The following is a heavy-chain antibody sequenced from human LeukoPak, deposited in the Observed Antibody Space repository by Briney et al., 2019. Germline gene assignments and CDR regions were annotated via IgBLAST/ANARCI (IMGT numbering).Heavy chain of an antibody. V-gene: IGHV1-18*01. CDR3: ARDLRTYYYDSSGYYLGY. CDR2: ISAYNGNT. Sequence: GASVKVSCKAPGYTFTSYGISWVRQAPGQGLEWMGWISAYNGNTNYAQKLQGRVTMTTDTSTSTAYMELRSLRSDDTAVYYCARDLRTYYYDSSGYYLGYWGQGTLVTVSS. CDR1: GYTFTSYG. J-gene: IGHJ4*02. D-gene: IGHD3-22*01.